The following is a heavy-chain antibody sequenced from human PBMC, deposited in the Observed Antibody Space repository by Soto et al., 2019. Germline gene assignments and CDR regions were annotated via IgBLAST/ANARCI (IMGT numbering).Heavy chain of an antibody. CDR1: GGTFSSYA. Sequence: GASVKVSCKASGGTFSSYAISWVRQAPGQGLEWMGGIIPIFGTANYAQKFQGRVTITADESTGTAYMELSSLRSEDTAVYYCARGYCTNGVCSINFDYWGQGTLVTVSS. D-gene: IGHD2-8*01. J-gene: IGHJ4*02. CDR2: IIPIFGTA. V-gene: IGHV1-69*13. CDR3: ARGYCTNGVCSINFDY.